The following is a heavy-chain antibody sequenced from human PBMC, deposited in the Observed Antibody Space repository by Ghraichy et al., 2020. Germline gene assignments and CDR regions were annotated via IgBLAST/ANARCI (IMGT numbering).Heavy chain of an antibody. CDR3: ARDRKSYYDSSGYLNYYYGMDV. CDR1: GGSISSGGYY. V-gene: IGHV4-31*03. Sequence: SETLSLTCTVSGGSISSGGYYWSWIRQHPGKGLEWIGYIYYSGSTYYNPSLKSRVTISVDTSKNQFSLKLSSVTAADTAVYYCARDRKSYYDSSGYLNYYYGMDVWGQGTTVTVSS. CDR2: IYYSGST. J-gene: IGHJ6*02. D-gene: IGHD3-22*01.